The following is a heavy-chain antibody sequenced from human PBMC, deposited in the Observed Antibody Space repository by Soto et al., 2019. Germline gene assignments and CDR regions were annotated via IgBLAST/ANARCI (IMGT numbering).Heavy chain of an antibody. J-gene: IGHJ5*02. V-gene: IGHV4-59*01. D-gene: IGHD3-3*01. CDR2: IYYSGST. CDR1: GGSISSYY. Sequence: PSETLSLTCTVSGGSISSYYWSWIRQPPGKGLEWIGYIYYSGSTNYNPSLKSRVTISVDTSKNQFSLKLSSVTAADTAVYYCARALLTHDFWSGYVSPSSGWFDPWGQGTLVTVSS. CDR3: ARALLTHDFWSGYVSPSSGWFDP.